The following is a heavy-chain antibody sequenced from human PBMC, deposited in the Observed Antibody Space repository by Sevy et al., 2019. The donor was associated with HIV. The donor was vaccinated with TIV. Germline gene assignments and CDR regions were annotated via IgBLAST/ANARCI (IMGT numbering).Heavy chain of an antibody. V-gene: IGHV3-48*03. D-gene: IGHD3-3*01. CDR2: ISGSTSVL. CDR1: GFTFNNYE. J-gene: IGHJ4*02. Sequence: GGSLRLSCAASGFTFNNYEMNWVRQAPGKGLEWVSYISGSTSVLYYADSVKGRFTISRDNAKNSLSLQMNSLRADDTAVYYCARGPSWSDYYFDYWGQGALVNVSS. CDR3: ARGPSWSDYYFDY.